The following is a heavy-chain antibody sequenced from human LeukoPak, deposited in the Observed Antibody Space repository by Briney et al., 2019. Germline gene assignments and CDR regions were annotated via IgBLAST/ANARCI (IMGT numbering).Heavy chain of an antibody. CDR1: GFTFSSYA. V-gene: IGHV3-23*01. Sequence: PGGSLRLSCAASGFTFSSYAMSWVRQAPGKGLEWVSAISGSGGSTCYADSVKGRFTISRDNSKNTLYLQMNSLRAGDTAVYYCTRAGGYDNYLDYWGQGTPVTVSS. CDR3: TRAGGYDNYLDY. J-gene: IGHJ4*02. CDR2: ISGSGGST. D-gene: IGHD5-12*01.